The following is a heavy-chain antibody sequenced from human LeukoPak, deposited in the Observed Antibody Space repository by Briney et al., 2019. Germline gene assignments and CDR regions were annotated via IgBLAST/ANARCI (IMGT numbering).Heavy chain of an antibody. CDR1: GFTFSSYA. Sequence: AGSLRLSCAASGFTFSSYAMSWVRQAPGKGLEWVSAISGSGGSTYYADSVKGRFTISRDNSKNTLYLQMNSLRAEDTAVYYCAKAHLLEWLLNYWGQGTLVTVSS. CDR3: AKAHLLEWLLNY. V-gene: IGHV3-23*01. CDR2: ISGSGGST. J-gene: IGHJ4*02. D-gene: IGHD3-3*01.